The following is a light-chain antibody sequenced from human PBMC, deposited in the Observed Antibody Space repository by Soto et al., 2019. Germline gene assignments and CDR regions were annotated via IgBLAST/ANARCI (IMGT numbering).Light chain of an antibody. J-gene: IGKJ2*01. CDR1: QTVSNTY. V-gene: IGKV3-20*01. Sequence: EIVLTQSPGTLSLSPGERATLSCRTSQTVSNTYLAWYQQKPGQAPRLLIYGASSRATGIQDRVSGSGSGTDFTLTISSMEPEDFAVYYCQQYSTSPPEYTFGQGTKLEIK. CDR3: QQYSTSPPEYT. CDR2: GAS.